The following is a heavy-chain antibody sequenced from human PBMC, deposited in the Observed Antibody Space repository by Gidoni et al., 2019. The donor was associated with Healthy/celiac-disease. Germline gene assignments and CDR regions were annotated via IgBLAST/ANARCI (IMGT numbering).Heavy chain of an antibody. CDR1: GGSISSYY. D-gene: IGHD3-22*01. CDR3: ARGGSSGYYPLWY. Sequence: QVQLQESGPGLVKPSETLSLTCTVSGGSISSYYWSWIRQPPGKGLEWIGYIYYSGSTNYNPSLKSRVTISVDTSKNQFSLKLSSVTAADTAVYYCARGGSSGYYPLWYWGQGTLVTVSS. V-gene: IGHV4-59*01. CDR2: IYYSGST. J-gene: IGHJ4*02.